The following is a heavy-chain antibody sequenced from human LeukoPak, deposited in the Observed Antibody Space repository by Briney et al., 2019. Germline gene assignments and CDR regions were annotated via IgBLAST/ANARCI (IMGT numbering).Heavy chain of an antibody. V-gene: IGHV3-30-3*01. CDR2: ISYDGSNK. Sequence: PRGSLRLSCAASGFTFSSYAMHWVRQAPGKGLEWVAVISYDGSNKYYADSVKGRFTISRDNSKNTLYLQMNSLRAEDTAVYNCAKDFEGHLSEDFYYYYMDVWGKGTTVTVSS. J-gene: IGHJ6*03. CDR3: AKDFEGHLSEDFYYYYMDV. CDR1: GFTFSSYA. D-gene: IGHD3-9*01.